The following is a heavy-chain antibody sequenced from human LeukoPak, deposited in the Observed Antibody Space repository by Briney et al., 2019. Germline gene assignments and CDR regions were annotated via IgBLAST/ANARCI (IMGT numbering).Heavy chain of an antibody. J-gene: IGHJ4*02. CDR1: GFTFSSYA. CDR3: AKDPGQFRRRGYSSGWYVDY. V-gene: IGHV3-23*01. CDR2: ISGNSDST. Sequence: PGGSLRLSCAASGFTFSSYAMSWVRQAPGKGLEWVSGISGNSDSTDYADSVKGRFTISRDNSKNTLYLQMNSLRAEDTAVYYCAKDPGQFRRRGYSSGWYVDYWGQGTLVTVFS. D-gene: IGHD6-19*01.